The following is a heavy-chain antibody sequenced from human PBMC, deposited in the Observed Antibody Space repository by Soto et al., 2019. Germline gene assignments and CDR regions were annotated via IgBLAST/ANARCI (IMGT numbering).Heavy chain of an antibody. D-gene: IGHD6-19*01. CDR1: GYSFTNYG. V-gene: IGHV1-18*01. Sequence: QDQLLQSGAEVKKPGASVTVSCKASGYSFTNYGITWVRQAPGQGLEWMGWISAFNGNTHYAQKLQGRVTMTTDASTSTAYMELRSLRSDDTAVYYCARDRGVAPPVAGNTNYYYHMDVWGKGTTVTVSS. J-gene: IGHJ6*03. CDR2: ISAFNGNT. CDR3: ARDRGVAPPVAGNTNYYYHMDV.